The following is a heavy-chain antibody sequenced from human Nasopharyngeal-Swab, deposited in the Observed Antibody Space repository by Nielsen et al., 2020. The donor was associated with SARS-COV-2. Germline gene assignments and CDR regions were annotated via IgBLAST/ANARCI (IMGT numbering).Heavy chain of an antibody. Sequence: GESLKISCAASGFTFSSYWMSWVRQAPGKGLEWVANIKQDGSEKYYVDSVKGRFTISRDNAKNSLYLQMNSLRAEDTAVYYCASSHYDFWSGYYLGVDYWGQETLVTVSS. J-gene: IGHJ4*02. CDR3: ASSHYDFWSGYYLGVDY. CDR2: IKQDGSEK. CDR1: GFTFSSYW. D-gene: IGHD3-3*01. V-gene: IGHV3-7*01.